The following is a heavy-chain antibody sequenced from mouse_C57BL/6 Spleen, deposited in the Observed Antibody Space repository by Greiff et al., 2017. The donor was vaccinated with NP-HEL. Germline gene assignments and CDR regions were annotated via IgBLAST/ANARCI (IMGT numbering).Heavy chain of an antibody. Sequence: QVQLKQSGAELARPGASVKLSCKASGYTFTSYGISWVKQRTGQGLEWIGEIYPRSGNTYYNEKFKGKATLTADKSSSTAYMELRSLTSEDSAVYFCARPIDGYYRYFDVWGTGTTVTVSS. CDR2: IYPRSGNT. CDR3: ARPIDGYYRYFDV. J-gene: IGHJ1*03. D-gene: IGHD2-3*01. V-gene: IGHV1-81*01. CDR1: GYTFTSYG.